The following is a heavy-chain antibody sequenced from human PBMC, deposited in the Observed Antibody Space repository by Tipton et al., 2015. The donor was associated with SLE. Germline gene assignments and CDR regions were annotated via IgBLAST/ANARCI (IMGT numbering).Heavy chain of an antibody. CDR2: IVVGSGLT. CDR1: GFSFSSSA. Sequence: QSGAEVKKPGTSVRVSCKASGFSFSSSAMQWVRQARGQGLEWIGWIVVGSGLTTYAQKFQERVTITSDMSTTTVYLELSSLGSEDTAIYYCVTKGGFSGSWFFDNWGRGTLVSVSS. CDR3: VTKGGFSGSWFFDN. V-gene: IGHV1-58*02. D-gene: IGHD1-26*01. J-gene: IGHJ2*01.